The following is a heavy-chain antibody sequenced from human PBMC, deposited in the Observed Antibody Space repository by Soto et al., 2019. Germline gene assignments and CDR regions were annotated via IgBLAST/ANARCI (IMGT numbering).Heavy chain of an antibody. CDR3: ARAYHDYGDYASLH. Sequence: GGSLRLSCAASGFTFSSYWMSWVRQAPGKGLEWVANIKQDGSEKYYVDSVKGRFTISRDNAKNSLYLQMNSLRAEDTAVYYCARAYHDYGDYASLHWGQGTLVTVSS. CDR2: IKQDGSEK. D-gene: IGHD4-17*01. J-gene: IGHJ4*02. CDR1: GFTFSSYW. V-gene: IGHV3-7*01.